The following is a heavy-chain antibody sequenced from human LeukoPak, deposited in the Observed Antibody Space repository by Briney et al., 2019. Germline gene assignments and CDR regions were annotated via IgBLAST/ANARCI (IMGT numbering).Heavy chain of an antibody. D-gene: IGHD6-13*01. J-gene: IGHJ4*02. CDR3: ARRNIAAAALDY. V-gene: IGHV3-23*01. Sequence: GGSLRLSCAAAGFTFSSYAMRWVRQAPGKGLEWVSAISGSGGSTYYADSVKGRFTISRDNSKNTLYLQMNSLRAEDTAVYYCARRNIAAAALDYWGQGTLVTVSS. CDR2: ISGSGGST. CDR1: GFTFSSYA.